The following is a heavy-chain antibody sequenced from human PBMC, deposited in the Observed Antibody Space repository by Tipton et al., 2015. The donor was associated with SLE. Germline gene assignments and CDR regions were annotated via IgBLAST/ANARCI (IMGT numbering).Heavy chain of an antibody. CDR1: GGSISSYY. V-gene: IGHV4-59*08. J-gene: IGHJ4*02. CDR3: ASQEYGGYVGY. D-gene: IGHD5-12*01. CDR2: IYYSGST. Sequence: TLSLTCTVSGGSISSYYWSWIRQPPGKGLEWIGYIYYSGSTNYNPSLKSRVTISVDTAKNQFSLKLSSVTAADTAVYYCASQEYGGYVGYCGQGTLVTVSS.